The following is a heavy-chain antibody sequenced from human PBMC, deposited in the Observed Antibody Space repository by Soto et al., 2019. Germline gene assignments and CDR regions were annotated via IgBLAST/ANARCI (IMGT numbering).Heavy chain of an antibody. D-gene: IGHD3-16*01. CDR3: ARVQSTFDYYYAMDV. CDR2: IFSSGTT. V-gene: IGHV4-30-4*01. CDR1: GDSISSGNKY. Sequence: SETLSLTCTVSGDSISSGNKYWSWIRQAPGKGLEWIGYIFSSGTTYYNPSLKSRLTMSLDTSQNQFSLRLASVTDADSAVYYCARVQSTFDYYYAMDVWGQGTTVTVSS. J-gene: IGHJ6*02.